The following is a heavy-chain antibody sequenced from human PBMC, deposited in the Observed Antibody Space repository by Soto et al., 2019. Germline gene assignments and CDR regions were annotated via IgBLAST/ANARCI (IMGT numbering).Heavy chain of an antibody. D-gene: IGHD3-16*01. CDR3: ARGGFGGRPYYYYGMDV. Sequence: QVQLVQSGAEVKKPGASVKVSCKASGYTFTGYYMHWVRQAPGQGLEWMGWINPNSGGTNYAQKFQGRVPMTRDASISTAYMGLSGLRSDDTAVYYWARGGFGGRPYYYYGMDVWGQGTTVTVSS. V-gene: IGHV1-2*02. CDR1: GYTFTGYY. CDR2: INPNSGGT. J-gene: IGHJ6*02.